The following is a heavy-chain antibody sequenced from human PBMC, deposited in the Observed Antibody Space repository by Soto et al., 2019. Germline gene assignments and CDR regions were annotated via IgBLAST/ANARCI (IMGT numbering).Heavy chain of an antibody. CDR1: GFTLSSYP. Sequence: EVQLLESGGGLVQPGGSLRLSCAASGFTLSSYPMSWVRQAPGKGLEWVSAISGSGGSTYYADSVKGRFTISRDNSKNTLYLQMNSLRAEDTAVYYCAKGPVAGDAFDIWGQGTMVTVSS. V-gene: IGHV3-23*01. J-gene: IGHJ3*02. D-gene: IGHD6-19*01. CDR3: AKGPVAGDAFDI. CDR2: ISGSGGST.